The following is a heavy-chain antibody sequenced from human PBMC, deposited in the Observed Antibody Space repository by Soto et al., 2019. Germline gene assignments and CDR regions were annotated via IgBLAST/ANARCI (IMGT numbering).Heavy chain of an antibody. Sequence: GGSLRLSCAASGFTFSSYAMSWVRQAPGKGLEWVSAISGSGGSTYYADSVKGRFTISRDNSKNTLYLQMNSLRAEDTAVYYCAKVKTGVTTVPLWYFDLWGRGTLVTVSS. V-gene: IGHV3-23*01. D-gene: IGHD4-17*01. CDR3: AKVKTGVTTVPLWYFDL. J-gene: IGHJ2*01. CDR1: GFTFSSYA. CDR2: ISGSGGST.